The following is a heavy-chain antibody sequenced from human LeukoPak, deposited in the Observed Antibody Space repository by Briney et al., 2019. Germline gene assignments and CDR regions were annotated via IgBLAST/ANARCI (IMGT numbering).Heavy chain of an antibody. J-gene: IGHJ4*02. Sequence: GGSLRLSCAASGFTFSSYAMSWVRQAPGKGLEWVSAISGSGGSTYYADSVKDRFTISRDNSKNTLYLQMNSLRAEDAAVYYCAKGVEYSGSSEFDYWGQGTLVTVSS. CDR3: AKGVEYSGSSEFDY. CDR1: GFTFSSYA. CDR2: ISGSGGST. V-gene: IGHV3-23*01. D-gene: IGHD1-26*01.